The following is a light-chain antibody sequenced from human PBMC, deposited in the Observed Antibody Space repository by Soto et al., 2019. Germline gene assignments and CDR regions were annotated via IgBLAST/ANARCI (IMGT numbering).Light chain of an antibody. J-gene: IGLJ1*01. Sequence: ALTQPASVSGSPGQSITISCTGTSSDIGNYNYVSWYQQHPGKAPKLMISEVSNRPSGVSNRFSGSKSGNTASLTISGLQAEDEADYYCSSYTTTYTLVFGTGTRSPS. CDR2: EVS. V-gene: IGLV2-14*01. CDR1: SSDIGNYNY. CDR3: SSYTTTYTLV.